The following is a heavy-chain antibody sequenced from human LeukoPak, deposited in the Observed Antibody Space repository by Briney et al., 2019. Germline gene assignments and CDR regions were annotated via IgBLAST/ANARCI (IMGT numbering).Heavy chain of an antibody. Sequence: SETLSLTCTVSGGSISSYYWSWIRQPPGKGLEWIGYIYYSGSTNYNPSLKSRDTISVDTSKNQFSLKLSSVTAADTAVYYCARGTDGYDTPFGYWGQGTLVTVSS. CDR3: ARGTDGYDTPFGY. CDR1: GGSISSYY. J-gene: IGHJ4*02. D-gene: IGHD5-24*01. V-gene: IGHV4-59*01. CDR2: IYYSGST.